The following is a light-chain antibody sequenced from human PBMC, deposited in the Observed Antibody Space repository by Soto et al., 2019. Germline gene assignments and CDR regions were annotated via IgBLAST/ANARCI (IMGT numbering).Light chain of an antibody. Sequence: QPVLTQPPSVSGAPGQGVTISCTGSSSNIGAGYDVHWYQQLPGTAPKLLIYGNINRPSGVPDRFSGSKSGTSASLAITGLRAEDEADYYCQSYDSSLSGYVFGGGTQLTVL. CDR2: GNI. J-gene: IGLJ2*01. CDR3: QSYDSSLSGYV. CDR1: SSNIGAGYD. V-gene: IGLV1-40*01.